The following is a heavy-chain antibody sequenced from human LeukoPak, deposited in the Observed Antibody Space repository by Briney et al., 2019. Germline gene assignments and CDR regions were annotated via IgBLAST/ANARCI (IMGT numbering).Heavy chain of an antibody. CDR3: ARDRGSNWFDP. CDR2: IWYDGSNK. V-gene: IGHV3-33*01. Sequence: GRSLRLSCAASGFTFSSYGMHWVRQAPGKGLEWVAVIWYDGSNKYYADSVKGRFTISRDNSKNTLYLQMNSLRAKDTAVYYCARDRGSNWFDPWGQGTLVTVSS. CDR1: GFTFSSYG. J-gene: IGHJ5*02. D-gene: IGHD5-12*01.